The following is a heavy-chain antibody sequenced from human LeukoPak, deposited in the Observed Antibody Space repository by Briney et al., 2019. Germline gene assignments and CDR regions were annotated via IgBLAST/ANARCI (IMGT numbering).Heavy chain of an antibody. CDR3: ARRGGGEYGMDV. V-gene: IGHV4-34*01. J-gene: IGHJ6*02. Sequence: SETLSLTCAVYGGSFSGYYWSWLRQPPGKGLEWLGEINHSGSTNYNPSLKRRVTISVDTSKNQFSLKLSSVTAADTAVYYCARRGGGEYGMDVWGQGTTVTVSS. CDR1: GGSFSGYY. CDR2: INHSGST. D-gene: IGHD3-10*01.